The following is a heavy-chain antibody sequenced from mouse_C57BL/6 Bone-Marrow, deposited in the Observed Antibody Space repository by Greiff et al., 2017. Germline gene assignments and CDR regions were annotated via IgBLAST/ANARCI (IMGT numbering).Heavy chain of an antibody. D-gene: IGHD1-3*01. V-gene: IGHV1-15*01. Sequence: QVQLQQSGAALVRPGASVPLSCKASVYTFTVYELHWVKRTPVHGLEWMGAIGPEPGGAAYNQKFKGKAILTADKSSSTAYMELRSLTSEDSAVYYCTRGSGSYAMDCGGQGTSATVFS. CDR2: IGPEPGGA. CDR1: VYTFTVYE. CDR3: TRGSGSYAMDC. J-gene: IGHJ4*01.